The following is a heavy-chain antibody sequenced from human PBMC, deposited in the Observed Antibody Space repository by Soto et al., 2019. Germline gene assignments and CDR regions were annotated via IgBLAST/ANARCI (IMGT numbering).Heavy chain of an antibody. V-gene: IGHV3-30*01. CDR1: GFTFRSYA. J-gene: IGHJ4*02. CDR2: ISYDGTNK. Sequence: QVQLVESGGGVVQPGRSLRLSCAASGFTFRSYAMDWVRQAPGKGLEWVAVISYDGTNKYYADSVKGRFTISRDNSKNTRSLQMNSLRAEDTAVYYCARGYSNSWSDYWGQGTLVTVSS. CDR3: ARGYSNSWSDY. D-gene: IGHD6-13*01.